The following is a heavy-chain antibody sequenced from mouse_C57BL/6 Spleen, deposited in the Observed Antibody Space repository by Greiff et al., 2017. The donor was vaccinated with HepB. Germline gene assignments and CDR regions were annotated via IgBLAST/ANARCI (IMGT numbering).Heavy chain of an antibody. D-gene: IGHD1-1*01. CDR1: GFTFSDYG. CDR2: ISSGSSTI. J-gene: IGHJ2*01. Sequence: DVQLVESGGGLVKPGGSLKLSCAASGFTFSDYGMHWVRQAPEEGLEWVAYISSGSSTIYYADTVKGRFTISRDNAQNTLFLQMTSLRSEDTAMYYCARGGPTVPEDYWSQGTTLTVSS. CDR3: ARGGPTVPEDY. V-gene: IGHV5-17*01.